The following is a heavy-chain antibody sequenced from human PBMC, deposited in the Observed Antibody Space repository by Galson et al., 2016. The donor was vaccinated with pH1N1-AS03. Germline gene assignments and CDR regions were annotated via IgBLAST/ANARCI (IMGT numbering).Heavy chain of an antibody. CDR1: GFIFSDYA. D-gene: IGHD2-15*01. J-gene: IGHJ1*01. V-gene: IGHV3-30-3*01. CDR3: VGETGFNSLWYPFHE. CDR2: ISYDTARE. Sequence: SLRLSCAASGFIFSDYAMHWVRQAPGKGLEWVAFISYDTAREQYADSVKGLFTISKDRPRNMLYLEMNNLRVEDTAVYYCVGETGFNSLWYPFHEWGQGTLVLVSP.